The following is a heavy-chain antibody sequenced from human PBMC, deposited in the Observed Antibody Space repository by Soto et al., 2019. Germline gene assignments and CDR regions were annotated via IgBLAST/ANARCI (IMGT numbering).Heavy chain of an antibody. V-gene: IGHV3-23*01. J-gene: IGHJ6*03. D-gene: IGHD2-21*02. CDR3: AKAPVVTPRYYYMDV. CDR1: GFTFSSYA. CDR2: ISGSGGST. Sequence: GGSLRLSCAASGFTFSSYAMSWVRQAPGKGLEWVSAISGSGGSTYYADSVKGRFTISRDNSKNTLYLQMSSLRAEDTAVYYCAKAPVVTPRYYYMDVWGKGTTVTVSS.